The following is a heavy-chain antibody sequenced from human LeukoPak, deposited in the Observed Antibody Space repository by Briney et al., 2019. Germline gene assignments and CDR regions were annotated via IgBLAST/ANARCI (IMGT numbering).Heavy chain of an antibody. CDR2: VSPSGDIT. CDR1: GFTFSTYG. D-gene: IGHD2-2*01. V-gene: IGHV3-23*01. Sequence: PGGSLRLSCAASGFTFSTYGMNWVRQAPGKGLEWVSGVSPSGDITYYADSVKDRFTISRDNSKNTVYLQMNNVRAEDTAVYYCAKDPSYSSSSTFDDWGQGTLVTVSS. CDR3: AKDPSYSSSSTFDD. J-gene: IGHJ4*02.